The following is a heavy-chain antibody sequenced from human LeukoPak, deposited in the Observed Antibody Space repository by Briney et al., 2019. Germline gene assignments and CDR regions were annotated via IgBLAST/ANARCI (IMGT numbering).Heavy chain of an antibody. J-gene: IGHJ4*02. V-gene: IGHV3-23*01. D-gene: IGHD6-13*01. CDR3: ARASWYHFDY. Sequence: PGRSLRLSCAASGFTFSSYAMHWVRQAPGKGLEGFSTISVSGGRTYYADSVKGRFTISRDNSKNTLYLQMNSLRAEDTAVYYCARASWYHFDYWGQGTLVTVSS. CDR2: ISVSGGRT. CDR1: GFTFSSYA.